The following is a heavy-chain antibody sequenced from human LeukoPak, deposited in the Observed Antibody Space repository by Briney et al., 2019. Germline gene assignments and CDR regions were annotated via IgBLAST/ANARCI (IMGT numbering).Heavy chain of an antibody. V-gene: IGHV4-59*12. CDR2: IYYSGST. Sequence: SETLSLTCTVSGGSISSYYWSWIRQPPGKGLEWIGYIYYSGSTNYNPSLKSRVTISVDTSKNQFSLKLSSVTAADTAVYYCARYGVITVDAFDIWGQGTMVTVSS. D-gene: IGHD3-22*01. CDR1: GGSISSYY. CDR3: ARYGVITVDAFDI. J-gene: IGHJ3*02.